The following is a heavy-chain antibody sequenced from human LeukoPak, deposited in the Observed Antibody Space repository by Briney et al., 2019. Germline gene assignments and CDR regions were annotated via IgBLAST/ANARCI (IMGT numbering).Heavy chain of an antibody. CDR3: AKEVEPRDN. Sequence: GGSLRLSCAASEFTLTSYAMSWVRQAPGKGLEWVSGISGHGGSTFYANSVKGRFTISRDNSKNTLYLQMNSLRAEDTAVYYCAKEVEPRDNWGQGTLVTVSS. J-gene: IGHJ4*02. CDR2: ISGHGGST. D-gene: IGHD1-26*01. V-gene: IGHV3-23*01. CDR1: EFTLTSYA.